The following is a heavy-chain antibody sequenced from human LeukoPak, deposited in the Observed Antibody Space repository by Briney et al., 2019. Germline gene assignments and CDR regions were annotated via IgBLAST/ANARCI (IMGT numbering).Heavy chain of an antibody. Sequence: GGSLRLSCAASGFTFSSFSMIWVRQAPGKGLERLSYISSGSGSIYYADSVKGRFTISRDNSKNMVYLQMNSLRADDTAVYYCARTKRGTGNYFDYWGQGTRVTVSS. CDR3: ARTKRGTGNYFDY. D-gene: IGHD1-14*01. J-gene: IGHJ4*02. V-gene: IGHV3-48*01. CDR1: GFTFSSFS. CDR2: ISSGSGSI.